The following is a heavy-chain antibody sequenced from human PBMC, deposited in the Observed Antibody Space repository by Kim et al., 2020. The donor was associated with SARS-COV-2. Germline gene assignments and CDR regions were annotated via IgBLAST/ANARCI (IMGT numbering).Heavy chain of an antibody. D-gene: IGHD6-13*01. CDR3: ARSAGGSYYDY. Sequence: TNRHPSPKGRVTVSVDTSKNQFSLKLSSVTAADTAVYYCARSAGGSYYDYWGQGTLVTVSS. J-gene: IGHJ4*02. V-gene: IGHV4-59*10. CDR2: T.